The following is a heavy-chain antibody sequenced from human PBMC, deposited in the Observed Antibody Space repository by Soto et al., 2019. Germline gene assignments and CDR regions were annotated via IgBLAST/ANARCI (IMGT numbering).Heavy chain of an antibody. J-gene: IGHJ6*03. Sequence: PSETLSLTCTVSGGSISSYYWSWIRQPPGKGLEWIGYIYYSGSTNYNPSLKSRVTISVDTSKNQFSLKLSSVTAADTAVYYCARGPGYYYYYMDVWGKGTTVNVSS. CDR2: IYYSGST. CDR1: GGSISSYY. V-gene: IGHV4-59*01. CDR3: ARGPGYYYYYMDV.